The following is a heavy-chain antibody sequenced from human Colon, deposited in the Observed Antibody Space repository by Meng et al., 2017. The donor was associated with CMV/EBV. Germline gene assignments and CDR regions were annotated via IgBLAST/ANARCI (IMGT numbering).Heavy chain of an antibody. Sequence: ASVKVASKASGYTFSNYHVKWVRQGPRKGVEWMGWINTNTGNPTYAQGFIGSFVFSLATSISTAYLQISGLKAEDTAVYYCSASFDYWGQGTLVTVSS. CDR1: GYTFSNYH. D-gene: IGHD3-16*01. J-gene: IGHJ4*02. CDR3: SASFDY. V-gene: IGHV7-4-1*02. CDR2: INTNTGNP.